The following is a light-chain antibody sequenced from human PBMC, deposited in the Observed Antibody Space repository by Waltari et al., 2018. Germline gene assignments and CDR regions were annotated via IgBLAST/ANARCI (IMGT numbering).Light chain of an antibody. J-gene: IGKJ1*01. CDR2: GAS. CDR3: QQYDVSPWA. V-gene: IGKV3-20*01. Sequence: EIVLTQSPATLSVSPGERATLSCRASQIVSSDSFVWYHHRPGQAPRLLIYGASKRAPGIPDRFRGSGSGTDFTLTISRLEPEDFAVYYCQQYDVSPWAFGQGTKVEFK. CDR1: QIVSSDS.